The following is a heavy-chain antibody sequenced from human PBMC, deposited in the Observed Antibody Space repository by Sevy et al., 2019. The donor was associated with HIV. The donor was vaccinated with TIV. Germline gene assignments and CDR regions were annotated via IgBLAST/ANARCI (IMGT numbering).Heavy chain of an antibody. J-gene: IGHJ4*02. V-gene: IGHV3-30-3*01. D-gene: IGHD3-10*01. CDR2: RSYDGGNK. CDR3: ARIGMGQTYGTPPWY. CDR1: GFTFSRYA. Sequence: GGSLRLSCAVSGFTFSRYAMHWVRQAPGKGLEWVAVRSYDGGNKYYADSVKGRFTISRDNSKNTLFLHMNSLRAEDTAVYYCARIGMGQTYGTPPWYWGQGTLVTVSS.